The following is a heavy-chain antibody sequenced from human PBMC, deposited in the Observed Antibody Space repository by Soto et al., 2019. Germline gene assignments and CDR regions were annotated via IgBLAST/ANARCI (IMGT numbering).Heavy chain of an antibody. CDR3: AKDPGGRGYSSGWYWGGGYYYYYGMDV. J-gene: IGHJ6*02. CDR2: ISYDGSNK. Sequence: GGSLRLSCAASGFTFSSYGMHWVRQAPGKGLEGVAVISYDGSNKYYADSVKGRFTISRDNSKNTLYLQMNSLRAEDTAVYYCAKDPGGRGYSSGWYWGGGYYYYYGMDVWGQGTTVTVSS. CDR1: GFTFSSYG. D-gene: IGHD6-19*01. V-gene: IGHV3-30*18.